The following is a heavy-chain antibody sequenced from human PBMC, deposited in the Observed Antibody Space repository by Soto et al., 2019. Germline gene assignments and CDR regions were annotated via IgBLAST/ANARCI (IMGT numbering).Heavy chain of an antibody. D-gene: IGHD6-13*01. CDR3: AKDVGQQLVLNYGMDV. CDR1: GFTFRSFG. Sequence: QVQLVESGGGVIQPGTSLSLSCGSSGFTFRSFGMYWVRHAPGKGLEWVAVVSYDGNHKYYADSVNGRYTVSRDNAKNMLYLQMNSLRGEDTAVYYCAKDVGQQLVLNYGMDVWGQGTTVTVSS. V-gene: IGHV3-30*18. CDR2: VSYDGNHK. J-gene: IGHJ6*02.